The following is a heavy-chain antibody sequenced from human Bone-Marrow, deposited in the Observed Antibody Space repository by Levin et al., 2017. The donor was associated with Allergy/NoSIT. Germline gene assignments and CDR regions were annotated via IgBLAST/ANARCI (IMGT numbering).Heavy chain of an antibody. CDR2: IYFSGTT. V-gene: IGHV4-39*01. Sequence: PSETLSLTCTVSGASIGSSAYFWGWIRQPPGTGLEWIGSIYFSGTTYYNPSLKSRVTISVDTSKNHFSLKLSSVTAADTAMYYCARQGNSWPFDYWGQGTLVTVSS. CDR1: GASIGSSAYF. CDR3: ARQGNSWPFDY. D-gene: IGHD6-13*01. J-gene: IGHJ4*02.